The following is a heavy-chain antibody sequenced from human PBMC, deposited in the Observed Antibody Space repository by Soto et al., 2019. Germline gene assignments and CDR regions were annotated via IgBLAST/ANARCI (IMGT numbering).Heavy chain of an antibody. J-gene: IGHJ3*02. V-gene: IGHV3-48*02. CDR1: GFTFNGYS. D-gene: IGHD3-22*01. CDR2: ISSSSGTI. CDR3: AHMIVVVNDAFDM. Sequence: GGSLRLSCAASGFTFNGYSMNWVRQAPGKGLEWVSYISSSSGTIHYADSVKGRFTISRDNGKNSLYLQMNSLRDEDTAVYYCAHMIVVVNDAFDMWGQGTMVTVSS.